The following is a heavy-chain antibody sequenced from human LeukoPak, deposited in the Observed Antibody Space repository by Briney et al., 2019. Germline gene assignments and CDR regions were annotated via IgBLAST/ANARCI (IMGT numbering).Heavy chain of an antibody. J-gene: IGHJ4*02. D-gene: IGHD6-19*01. Sequence: VGSLRLSCAASGFTFSSYGMHWVRQAPGKWLEWVAVIWYDGSNKYYADSVKGRFTISRDNSKNTLYLQMNSLRAEDTAVYYCAKTAVAGKDGGRRNYFDYWGQGTLVTVSS. CDR2: IWYDGSNK. CDR1: GFTFSSYG. CDR3: AKTAVAGKDGGRRNYFDY. V-gene: IGHV3-33*06.